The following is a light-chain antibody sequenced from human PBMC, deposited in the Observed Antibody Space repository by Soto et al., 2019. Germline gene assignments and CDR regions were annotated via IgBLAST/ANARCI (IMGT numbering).Light chain of an antibody. CDR3: QSYDTSLSGSGV. CDR1: SSNIGAGYD. V-gene: IGLV1-40*01. J-gene: IGLJ3*02. CDR2: GNN. Sequence: QSVLTQPPSVSGAPGQRVTISCTGSSSNIGAGYDVHWYQQFPGTAPKLLIYGNNNRPSGVPDRFSGSKSGTSASLAITGLQAEDEADYSCQSYDTSLSGSGVFGGGTKLTVL.